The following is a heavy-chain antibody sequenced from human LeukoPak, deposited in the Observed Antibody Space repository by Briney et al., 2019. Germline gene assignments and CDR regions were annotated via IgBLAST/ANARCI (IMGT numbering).Heavy chain of an antibody. J-gene: IGHJ5*02. CDR1: GGSFSGYY. CDR2: INHSGST. V-gene: IGHV4-34*01. D-gene: IGHD3-9*01. Sequence: SSETLSLTCAVYGGSFSGYYWGWIRQHPGRWLEWIGEINHSGSTNYNPSLKSRVTISVDTSKNQFSLKLSSVTAADTAVYYCARVPKYYDILTGYYRWFDPWGQGTLVTVSS. CDR3: ARVPKYYDILTGYYRWFDP.